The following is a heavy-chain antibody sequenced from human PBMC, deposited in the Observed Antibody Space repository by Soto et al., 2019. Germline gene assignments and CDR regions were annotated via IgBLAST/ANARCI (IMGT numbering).Heavy chain of an antibody. CDR2: ISYDGSNK. D-gene: IGHD6-6*01. V-gene: IGHV3-30*18. CDR1: GITFRSYG. Sequence: QVQLVESGGGVVQSGRSMRLSCAVSGITFRSYGMHWVRQAPGKGLEWVAVISYDGSNKYYADSVKGRFTISRDNSKNTLYLQMNSLRAEDTAVYYCVKGSSSSYYYYGMDVWGQGTTVTVSS. J-gene: IGHJ6*02. CDR3: VKGSSSSYYYYGMDV.